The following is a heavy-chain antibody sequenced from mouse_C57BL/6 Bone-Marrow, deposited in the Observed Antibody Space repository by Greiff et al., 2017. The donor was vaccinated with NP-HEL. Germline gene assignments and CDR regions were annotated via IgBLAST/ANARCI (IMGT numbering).Heavy chain of an antibody. CDR3: ARRLRV. V-gene: IGHV1-64*01. J-gene: IGHJ3*01. Sequence: VQLQQPGAELVKPGASVKLSCKASGYTFTSYWMHWVKQRPGQGLEWIGMIHPNSGSTNYNEKFKSKATLTVDKSSSTAHMHLSSLTSEDSAVYYCARRLRVWGQGTLVTVSA. CDR2: IHPNSGST. D-gene: IGHD2-4*01. CDR1: GYTFTSYW.